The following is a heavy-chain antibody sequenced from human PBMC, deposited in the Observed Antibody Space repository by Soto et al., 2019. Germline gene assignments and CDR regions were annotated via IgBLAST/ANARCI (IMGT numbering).Heavy chain of an antibody. CDR1: GGSISSGDYY. CDR2: IYYSGST. Sequence: SETLSLTCTVSGGSISSGDYYWSWIRQPPGKGLEWIGYIYYSGSTYYNPSLKSRVTISVDTSKNQFSLKLSSVTAADTAVYYCASSECHDSSGCNNWFDPWGQGTLVTVSS. D-gene: IGHD3-22*01. J-gene: IGHJ5*02. CDR3: ASSECHDSSGCNNWFDP. V-gene: IGHV4-30-4*02.